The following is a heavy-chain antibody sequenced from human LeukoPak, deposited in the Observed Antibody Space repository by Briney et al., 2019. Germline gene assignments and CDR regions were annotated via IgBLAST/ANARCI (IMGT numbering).Heavy chain of an antibody. J-gene: IGHJ4*02. V-gene: IGHV1-69*13. D-gene: IGHD2-8*01. CDR2: IIPIFGTA. CDR3: ATGACTNGVCFYYFDY. Sequence: ASVKVSCKASGGTFSSYAISWVRQAPGQGLEWMGGIIPIFGTANYAQKSQGRVTITADESTSTAYMELSSLRSEDTAVYYCATGACTNGVCFYYFDYWGQGTLVTVSS. CDR1: GGTFSSYA.